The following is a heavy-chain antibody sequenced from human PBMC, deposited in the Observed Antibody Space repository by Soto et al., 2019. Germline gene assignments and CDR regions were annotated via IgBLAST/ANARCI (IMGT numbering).Heavy chain of an antibody. J-gene: IGHJ4*02. Sequence: GGSLRLSCAASGFTFSSYAMSWVRQAPGKGLEWVSAISGSGGSTYYADSVKGRFTISRDNSKNTLYLQMNSLRAEDTAVYYCAKNPGGYGSGSYYGARYYWGQGTLVTSPQ. CDR1: GFTFSSYA. CDR2: ISGSGGST. V-gene: IGHV3-23*01. D-gene: IGHD3-10*01. CDR3: AKNPGGYGSGSYYGARYY.